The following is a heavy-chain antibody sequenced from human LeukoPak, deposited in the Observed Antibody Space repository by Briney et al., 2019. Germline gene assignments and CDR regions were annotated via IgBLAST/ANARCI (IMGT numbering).Heavy chain of an antibody. Sequence: ASVKVSCKASGGTFSSYAISWVRQAPGKGLEWMGGFDPEDGETIYAQKFQGRVTMTEDTSTDTAYMELSSLRSEDTAVYYCATDSSGWYGKFDYWGQGTLVTVSS. D-gene: IGHD6-19*01. V-gene: IGHV1-24*01. CDR2: FDPEDGET. J-gene: IGHJ4*02. CDR3: ATDSSGWYGKFDY. CDR1: GGTFSSYA.